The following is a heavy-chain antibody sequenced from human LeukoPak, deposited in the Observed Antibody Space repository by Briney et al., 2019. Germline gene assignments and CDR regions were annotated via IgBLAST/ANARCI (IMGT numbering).Heavy chain of an antibody. CDR2: IYYSGIS. CDR3: ARTVGGSVSYFDF. CDR1: GGSISSGGYY. J-gene: IGHJ4*02. D-gene: IGHD5/OR15-5a*01. V-gene: IGHV4-31*03. Sequence: PSQTLSLTCTVSGGSISSGGYYWSRLRQYPGKGLEWIGYIYYSGISDYNPSLKSRVNISVDTSKNHFSLKLRSVTAADTAVYYCARTVGGSVSYFDFWGQGTLVTVSS.